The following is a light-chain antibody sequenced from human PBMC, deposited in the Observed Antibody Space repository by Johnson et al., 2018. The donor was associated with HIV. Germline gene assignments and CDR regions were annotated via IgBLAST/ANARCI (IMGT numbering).Light chain of an antibody. J-gene: IGLJ1*01. CDR3: GTWDSSLSAAV. V-gene: IGLV1-51*01. CDR1: SSNIGNNY. Sequence: HSVLTQPPSVSAAPGQKVTISCSGSSSNIGNNYVSWYQQLPGTAPKLLIYDNNKRPSGIPDRFFGSKSGTSATLDITGLQTGDEGDYYCGTWDSSLSAAVFGTVTKVTVL. CDR2: DNN.